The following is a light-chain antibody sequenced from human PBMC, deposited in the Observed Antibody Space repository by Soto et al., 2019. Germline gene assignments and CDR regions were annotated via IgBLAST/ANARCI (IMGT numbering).Light chain of an antibody. CDR1: QSISGH. V-gene: IGKV1-39*01. CDR2: AAS. Sequence: DIQMTQSPSSLAASVGDRVTITCRSSQSISGHVNWYQQKPGTAPKLLIHAASSLETGVPSRFSGRGSGTHFVLTISGLQSEDFATYYCHQSFNTPRTFGQGTKVE. J-gene: IGKJ1*01. CDR3: HQSFNTPRT.